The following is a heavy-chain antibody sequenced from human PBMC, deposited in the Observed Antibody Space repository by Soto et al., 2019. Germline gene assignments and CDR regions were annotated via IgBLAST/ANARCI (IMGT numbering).Heavy chain of an antibody. CDR3: ARDPRGHYSFDS. J-gene: IGHJ5*01. CDR1: GFTLSRYG. V-gene: IGHV3-23*01. Sequence: GDLRLSFGDSGFTLSRYGMSWVLQAPLKVLEWGLAMSGSGGSKYYADCVKVRLIISRDNAKNSIFFQMRSLRVEETAMYYCARDPRGHYSFDSWGQGTLVTVSS. CDR2: MSGSGGSK. D-gene: IGHD2-21*01.